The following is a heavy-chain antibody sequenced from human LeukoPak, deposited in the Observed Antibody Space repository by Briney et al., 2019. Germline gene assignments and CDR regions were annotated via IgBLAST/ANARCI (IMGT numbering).Heavy chain of an antibody. V-gene: IGHV1-18*01. D-gene: IGHD3-10*01. CDR1: GYTLTSYG. Sequence: ASVKVSCMASGYTLTSYGISGVRQAPGQGLEWMGWISAYNGNTNYGQKLQGRVTMTTDTSTSTAYMELRSLRSDDTAVYYCARASDGVRGVIPYYYMDVWGKGTTVTIAS. J-gene: IGHJ6*03. CDR3: ARASDGVRGVIPYYYMDV. CDR2: ISAYNGNT.